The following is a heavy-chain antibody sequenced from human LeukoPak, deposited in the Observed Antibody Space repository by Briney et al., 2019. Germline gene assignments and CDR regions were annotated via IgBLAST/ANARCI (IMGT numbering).Heavy chain of an antibody. CDR1: GYSFSSYG. J-gene: IGHJ5*02. Sequence: GESLKISCKGFGYSFSSYGIGWVRQMPGKGLEWMGIIYPGDSDTRYSPSFQGQVTISADKSISTAYLQWSSLKASDTAMYYCARHVSGIAVAGKVWWFDPCGQGTLVTVSS. D-gene: IGHD6-19*01. CDR3: ARHVSGIAVAGKVWWFDP. V-gene: IGHV5-51*01. CDR2: IYPGDSDT.